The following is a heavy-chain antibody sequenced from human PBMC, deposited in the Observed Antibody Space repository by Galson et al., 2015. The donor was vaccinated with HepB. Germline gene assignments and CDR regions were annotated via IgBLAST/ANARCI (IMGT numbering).Heavy chain of an antibody. J-gene: IGHJ3*02. CDR1: GFTFSSYS. CDR3: ARDGAEWELDSDAFDI. D-gene: IGHD1-26*01. CDR2: ISSSSSTI. Sequence: SLRLSCAASGFTFSSYSMNWVRQAPGKGLEWVSYISSSSSTIYYADSVKGRFTISRDNAKNSLYLQMNSLRDEDTAVYYCARDGAEWELDSDAFDIWGQGTMVTVSS. V-gene: IGHV3-48*02.